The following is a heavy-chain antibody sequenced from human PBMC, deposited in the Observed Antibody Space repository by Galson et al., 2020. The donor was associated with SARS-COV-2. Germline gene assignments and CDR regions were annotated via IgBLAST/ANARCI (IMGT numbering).Heavy chain of an antibody. Sequence: ASETLSLTCTVSGDSISSGGYYWSWIRQHPGKGLEWIGYIYYSGSTYYNPSLKSRVTISVDTSKNQFSLKLSSVTAADTAVYYCARDSPGADGMDVWGQGTTVTVSS. CDR3: ARDSPGADGMDV. CDR2: IYYSGST. CDR1: GDSISSGGYY. V-gene: IGHV4-31*03. J-gene: IGHJ6*02.